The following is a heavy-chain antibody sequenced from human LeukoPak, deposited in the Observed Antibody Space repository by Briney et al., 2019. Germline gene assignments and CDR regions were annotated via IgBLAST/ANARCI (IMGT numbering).Heavy chain of an antibody. CDR3: AREGYGDYDGYAFDI. V-gene: IGHV4-34*01. Sequence: PSETLSLTCAVYGGSFSGYYWSWIRQPPGKGLEWIGEINHSGSTNYNPSLKSRVTISVDMSKNQFSLKLSSVTAADTAVYYCAREGYGDYDGYAFDIWGQGTMVTVSS. CDR2: INHSGST. CDR1: GGSFSGYY. J-gene: IGHJ3*02. D-gene: IGHD4-17*01.